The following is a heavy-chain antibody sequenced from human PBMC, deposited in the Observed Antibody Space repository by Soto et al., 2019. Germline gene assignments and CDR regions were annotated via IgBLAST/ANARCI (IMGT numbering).Heavy chain of an antibody. CDR1: GFTFSSYA. CDR3: ARATDGWGYFDY. CDR2: MSYDGSNK. J-gene: IGHJ4*02. D-gene: IGHD3-16*01. Sequence: QVQLVESGGGVVQPGRSLRLSCAASGFTFSSYAMHWVRQAPGKGLEWVAVMSYDGSNKYYADSVKGRFTISRDNSKNTLYLQMNSLRAEDTAVYYCARATDGWGYFDYWGQGTLVTVSS. V-gene: IGHV3-30-3*01.